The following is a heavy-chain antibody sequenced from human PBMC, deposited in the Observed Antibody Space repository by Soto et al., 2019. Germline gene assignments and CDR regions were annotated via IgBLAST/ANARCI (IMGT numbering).Heavy chain of an antibody. J-gene: IGHJ6*02. D-gene: IGHD6-6*01. CDR2: ISYDGSNK. CDR1: GFTFSSYA. V-gene: IGHV3-30-3*01. CDR3: ARVAARLYYYYGMDV. Sequence: LRLSCAASGFTFSSYAMHWVRQAPGKGLEWVAVISYDGSNKYYADSVKGRFTISRDNSKNTLYLQMNSLRAEDTAVYYCARVAARLYYYYGMDVWGQGTTVTVSS.